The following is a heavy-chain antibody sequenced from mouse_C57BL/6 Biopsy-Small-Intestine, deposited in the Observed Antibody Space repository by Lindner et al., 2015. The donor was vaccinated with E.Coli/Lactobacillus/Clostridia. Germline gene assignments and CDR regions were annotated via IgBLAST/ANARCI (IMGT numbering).Heavy chain of an antibody. CDR2: ILPGSGST. J-gene: IGHJ2*01. CDR1: GYTFTGYW. Sequence: VQLQESGAELMKPGASVKLSCKATGYTFTGYWIEWIKQRPGHGLEWIGEILPGSGSTDYNAKFKGKATFTADASSNTAYMQLSSLTTEDSAIYYCARRFYYGSFDYWGQGTTLTVSS. D-gene: IGHD1-1*01. V-gene: IGHV1-9*01. CDR3: ARRFYYGSFDY.